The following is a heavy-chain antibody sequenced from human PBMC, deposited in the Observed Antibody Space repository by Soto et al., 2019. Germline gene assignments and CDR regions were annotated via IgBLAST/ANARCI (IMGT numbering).Heavy chain of an antibody. CDR1: GGSFSGYC. Sequence: QVQLQQWGAGLLKPSETLSLTCAVYGGSFSGYCWTWIRQPPGKGLEWIGEINYIGSTKYNPSLKSRVTISVDTSKNQFSLKLSSVTAADTAVYYCARAGEYKWAAVAAWGQGALVTVSS. D-gene: IGHD6-13*01. CDR2: INYIGST. V-gene: IGHV4-34*01. J-gene: IGHJ4*02. CDR3: ARAGEYKWAAVAA.